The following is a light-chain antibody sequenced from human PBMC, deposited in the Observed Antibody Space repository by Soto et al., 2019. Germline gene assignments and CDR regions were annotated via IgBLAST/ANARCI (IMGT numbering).Light chain of an antibody. CDR2: EAS. CDR3: MHALQTAGLT. V-gene: IGKV2-28*01. Sequence: DIVMTQSPLSLTVTPGESVSISCRSSQSLLQRNGHNYLDWYLQKPGQSPQLLIYEASNRASGVPDRFSGSGSGTDFTLKINRVEADDVGFYYCMHALQTAGLTFGGGTKVEIK. CDR1: QSLLQRNGHNY. J-gene: IGKJ4*01.